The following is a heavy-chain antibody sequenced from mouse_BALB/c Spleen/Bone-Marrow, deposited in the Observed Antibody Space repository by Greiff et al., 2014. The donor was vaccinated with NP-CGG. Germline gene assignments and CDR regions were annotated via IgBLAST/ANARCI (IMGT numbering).Heavy chain of an antibody. Sequence: EVQLVESGGGLAQPGGSMKLSCAASGVTFSDTWMDWVRQSPEKGLEWVAEIRTKVDNYATYCAESVKGRFTISRDDSKRSVHLQLNSLRAEDTGIYYCSPHPFDYWGQGTTLTVSS. CDR1: GVTFSDTW. V-gene: IGHV6-6*01. CDR2: IRTKVDNYAT. CDR3: SPHPFDY. J-gene: IGHJ2*01.